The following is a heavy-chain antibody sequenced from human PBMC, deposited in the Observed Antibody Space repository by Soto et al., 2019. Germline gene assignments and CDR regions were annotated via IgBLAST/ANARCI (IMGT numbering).Heavy chain of an antibody. J-gene: IGHJ5*01. D-gene: IGHD2-21*02. CDR1: GDSISSGDHY. CDR2: VEHIEHT. CDR3: AREIGACFSAACYRWFDS. V-gene: IGHV4-30-4*01. Sequence: QVHLQESGPGLVKPSETLSLTCSVSGDSISSGDHYWSWVRQPPGKALEWIGYVEHIEHTYFNPSLRGRALLSVDTSKYHFSLRLNSVSAADTALYYGAREIGACFSAACYRWFDSWGQGTLVTV.